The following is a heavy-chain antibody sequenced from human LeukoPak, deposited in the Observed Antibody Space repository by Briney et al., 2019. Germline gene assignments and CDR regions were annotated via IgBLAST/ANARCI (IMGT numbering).Heavy chain of an antibody. V-gene: IGHV1-69*13. Sequence: SVKVSCKASGGTFSSYAISWVRQAPGQGLEWMGGIIPIFGTANYAQKFQGRVTITADESTSTAYMELSSLRSEDTAVYYCASTVTYYYYYYYMDVWGKGTRSPSP. D-gene: IGHD4-17*01. CDR2: IIPIFGTA. CDR3: ASTVTYYYYYYYMDV. CDR1: GGTFSSYA. J-gene: IGHJ6*03.